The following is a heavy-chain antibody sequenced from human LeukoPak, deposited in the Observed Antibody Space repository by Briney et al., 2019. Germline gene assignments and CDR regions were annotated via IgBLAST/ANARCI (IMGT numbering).Heavy chain of an antibody. CDR3: ARATPGSWFDP. D-gene: IGHD2-2*01. CDR1: GGSISGGGYY. Sequence: SQTLSLTCTVSGGSISGGGYYWSWIRQHPGKGLEWIGYIYYTGSPYYNPSLKSRVTISVDMSKNQFSLKLSSVTAADTAVYYCARATPGSWFDPWGQGTLVTVSS. V-gene: IGHV4-31*03. CDR2: IYYTGSP. J-gene: IGHJ5*02.